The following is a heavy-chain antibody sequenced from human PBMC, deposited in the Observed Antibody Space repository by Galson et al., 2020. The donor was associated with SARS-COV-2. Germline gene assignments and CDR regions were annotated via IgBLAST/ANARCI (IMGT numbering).Heavy chain of an antibody. Sequence: GGSLRLSCAASGFTFSSYAMHWVRQAPGKGLEWVAVISYDGSNKYYADSVKGRFTISRDNSKNTLYLQMNSLRAEDTAVYYCARDVAGSRFDYWGQGTLVTVSS. J-gene: IGHJ4*02. CDR2: ISYDGSNK. CDR1: GFTFSSYA. D-gene: IGHD6-19*01. V-gene: IGHV3-30*04. CDR3: ARDVAGSRFDY.